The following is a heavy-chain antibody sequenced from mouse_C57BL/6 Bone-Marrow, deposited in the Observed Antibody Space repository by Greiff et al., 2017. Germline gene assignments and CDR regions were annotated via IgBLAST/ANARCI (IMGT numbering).Heavy chain of an antibody. CDR1: GYAFSSSW. CDR3: ASLLGGMDY. Sequence: VQLQQSGPELVKPGASVKISCKASGYAFSSSWMNWVKQRPGKGLEWIGRIYPGDGDTNYNGKFKGKATLTADKSSSTAYMQLSSLTSEDSAVYFCASLLGGMDYWGQGTSGTVSS. CDR2: IYPGDGDT. V-gene: IGHV1-82*01. J-gene: IGHJ4*01. D-gene: IGHD2-1*01.